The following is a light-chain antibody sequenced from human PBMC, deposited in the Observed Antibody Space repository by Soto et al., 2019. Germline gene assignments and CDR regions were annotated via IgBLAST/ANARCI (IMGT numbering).Light chain of an antibody. Sequence: DSQMTQSPSSLSASVGDRVTITCQASQDITNYLNWYQQKPGKAPQLLIYDASNLETGVPSRFSGSGSGTDFTFTISSLQPDDSATYYGQQDDYLPRTFGGATKVEIE. J-gene: IGKJ4*01. CDR1: QDITNY. CDR2: DAS. V-gene: IGKV1-33*01. CDR3: QQDDYLPRT.